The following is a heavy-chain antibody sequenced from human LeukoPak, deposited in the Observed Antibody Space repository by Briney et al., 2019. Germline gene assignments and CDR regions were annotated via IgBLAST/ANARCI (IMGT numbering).Heavy chain of an antibody. V-gene: IGHV4-39*01. D-gene: IGHD6-6*01. Sequence: SETLSLTCTVSGGSISSSSYYWGWIRQPPGKGLEWIGSIYYSGSTYYNPSLKSRVTISVDTSKNQFSLKLSSVTAADTAVYYCARHARPGYYYYYMDVWGKGTTVTVSS. CDR3: ARHARPGYYYYYMDV. CDR1: GGSISSSSYY. J-gene: IGHJ6*03. CDR2: IYYSGST.